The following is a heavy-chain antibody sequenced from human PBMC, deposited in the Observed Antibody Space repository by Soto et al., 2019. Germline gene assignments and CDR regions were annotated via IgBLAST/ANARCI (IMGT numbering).Heavy chain of an antibody. Sequence: SVKVSCKASGGTFSSYAISWVRQAPGQGLEWMGGIIPIFGTANYAQKFQGRVTITADESTSTAYMELSSLRSEDTAVYYCAGSSPSVARGYYYYGMDVWGQGTTVTVSS. CDR1: GGTFSSYA. D-gene: IGHD3-10*01. J-gene: IGHJ6*02. V-gene: IGHV1-69*13. CDR2: IIPIFGTA. CDR3: AGSSPSVARGYYYYGMDV.